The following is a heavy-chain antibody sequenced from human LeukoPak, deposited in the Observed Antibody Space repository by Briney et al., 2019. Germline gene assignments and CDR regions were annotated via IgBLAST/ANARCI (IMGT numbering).Heavy chain of an antibody. CDR3: ARGYGSSVRLIGMVV. Sequence: GASVKVSCKASGYTFTNYYIHWIRQAPGQGLEWMGIVNPIGGSTSYAQKFQGRVTMTRDTSTSTVYMELSSLRSEDTAVLYCARGYGSSVRLIGMVVWGQGTTVTVTS. CDR1: GYTFTNYY. D-gene: IGHD3-16*01. CDR2: VNPIGGST. J-gene: IGHJ6*02. V-gene: IGHV1-46*01.